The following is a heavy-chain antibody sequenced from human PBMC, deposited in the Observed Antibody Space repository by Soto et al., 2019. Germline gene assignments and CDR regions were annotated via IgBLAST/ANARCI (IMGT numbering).Heavy chain of an antibody. Sequence: GGSLRLSCATSGFTFAKYAMNWVRQAPGKGLEWVSAISGSGISTYYADSVKGRFTISRDNSKNTLYLQMNSLRAEDTAVYYCAKEGEHSSGWANFDYWGQGTLVTVSS. D-gene: IGHD6-19*01. CDR2: ISGSGIST. CDR3: AKEGEHSSGWANFDY. CDR1: GFTFAKYA. J-gene: IGHJ4*02. V-gene: IGHV3-23*01.